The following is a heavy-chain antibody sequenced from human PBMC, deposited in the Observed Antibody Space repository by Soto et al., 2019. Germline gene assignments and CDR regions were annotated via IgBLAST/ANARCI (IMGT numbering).Heavy chain of an antibody. CDR3: ARVGIVVANTRGGIVN. Sequence: QVQLQESGPGLVKPSGTLSLTCAVSGGSISSSNWWSWVRQPPGKGLEWIGEIYHSGSTNYNPSLKSRVTKSVDKSKNQFSLQLSSVTAADTAVYYCARVGIVVANTRGGIVNWGQGTLVTVSS. D-gene: IGHD3-22*01. CDR1: GGSISSSNW. CDR2: IYHSGST. V-gene: IGHV4-4*02. J-gene: IGHJ4*02.